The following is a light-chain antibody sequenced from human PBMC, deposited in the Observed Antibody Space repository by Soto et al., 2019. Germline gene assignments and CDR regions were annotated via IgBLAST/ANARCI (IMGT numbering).Light chain of an antibody. CDR1: SSDVGGYNH. CDR3: SSYAGSNNLV. J-gene: IGLJ1*01. CDR2: DAS. V-gene: IGLV2-8*01. Sequence: QSALTQPPSASGSLGQSVTISCTGTSSDVGGYNHVSWYQQNPGKAPKLMIYDASQRPSGVPDRFSGSKSGNTASLTVSGLQAEDEADYYCSSYAGSNNLVFGTGTKLTVL.